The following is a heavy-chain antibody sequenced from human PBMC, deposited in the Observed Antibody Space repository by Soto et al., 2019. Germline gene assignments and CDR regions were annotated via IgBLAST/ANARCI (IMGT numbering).Heavy chain of an antibody. CDR2: IFSNDEN. CDR3: ARLLAYGSSTSCYYYYNGMAG. D-gene: IGHD2-2*01. Sequence: QVTVKEPGPVLVKPTATLTLTCTVSGFSLSNARLGVSWIRHPQGKALELLAPIFSNDENSYSTSRKSRLTNSKDTSKSQVVLTLTSIDPVDTSTYYCARLLAYGSSTSCYYYYNGMAGWGQGTTVTVFS. CDR1: GFSLSNARLG. V-gene: IGHV2-26*01. J-gene: IGHJ6*02.